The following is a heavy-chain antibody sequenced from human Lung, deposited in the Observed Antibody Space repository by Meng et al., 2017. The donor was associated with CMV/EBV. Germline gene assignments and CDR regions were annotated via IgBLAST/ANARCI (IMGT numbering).Heavy chain of an antibody. V-gene: IGHV3-21*01. CDR1: GFTFSSYS. Sequence: SXAASGFTFSSYSMNWVRQAPGKGLEWVSSISSSSSYIYYADSVKGRFTISRDNAKNSLYLQMNSLRAEDTAVYYCARDPGYCSCTSCRVVYWGQGXLVXVSS. CDR2: ISSSSSYI. CDR3: ARDPGYCSCTSCRVVY. J-gene: IGHJ4*02. D-gene: IGHD2-2*03.